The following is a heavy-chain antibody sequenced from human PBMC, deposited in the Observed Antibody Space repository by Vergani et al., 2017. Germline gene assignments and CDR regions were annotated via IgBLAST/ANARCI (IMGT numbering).Heavy chain of an antibody. CDR3: ARDLYNSRGRRVFGYYAMVV. CDR1: GGTFSSYA. Sequence: QVQLLQSGAEMEKPGSSVRASCKASGGTFSSYAINWVRQAPGQGLEWMGRIIPMYGTKNLAQKFKGRLTIAADGSASIVYLDLRILRSDDTAVYFCARDLYNSRGRRVFGYYAMVVWCEETTVIVSS. J-gene: IGHJ6*04. V-gene: IGHV1-69*13. CDR2: IIPMYGTK. D-gene: IGHD3-3*01.